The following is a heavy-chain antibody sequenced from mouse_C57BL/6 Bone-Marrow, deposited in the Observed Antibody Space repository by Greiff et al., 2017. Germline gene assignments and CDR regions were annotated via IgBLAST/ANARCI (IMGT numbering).Heavy chain of an antibody. J-gene: IGHJ1*03. CDR2: INPKNGGT. Sequence: EVQLQQSGPELVKPGASVKISCKASGYTFTDYYINWVKQSHGKSLEWIGDINPKNGGTSYNQKFKGKATLTVDKSSSPAYMGLRSLTSKDSAVYYCAREDYYGNPLWYFDVWGTGTTITVSS. CDR1: GYTFTDYY. CDR3: AREDYYGNPLWYFDV. D-gene: IGHD1-1*01. V-gene: IGHV1-26*01.